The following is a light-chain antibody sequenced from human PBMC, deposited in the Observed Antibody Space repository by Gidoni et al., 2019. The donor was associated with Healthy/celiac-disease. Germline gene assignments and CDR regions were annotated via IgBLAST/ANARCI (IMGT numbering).Light chain of an antibody. CDR3: AAWDDSLNVWV. J-gene: IGLJ3*02. V-gene: IGLV1-36*01. Sequence: QSVLTQPPSVSAAPRQRVTISCSGSSPNIGNNAVNWYQQLPGKAPKLLIYYDNLLPSGVSDRFSGSKSGTSASLAISGLQSEDEADYYCAAWDDSLNVWVFGGGTKLTVL. CDR1: SPNIGNNA. CDR2: YDN.